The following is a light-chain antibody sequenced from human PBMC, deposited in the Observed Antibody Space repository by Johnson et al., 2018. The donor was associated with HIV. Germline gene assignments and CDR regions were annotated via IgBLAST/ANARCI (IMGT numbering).Light chain of an antibody. CDR2: END. CDR1: SSNIGNNY. J-gene: IGLJ1*01. V-gene: IGLV1-51*02. Sequence: QSILTQPPSVSAAPGQKVTISCSGSSSNIGNNYVSWYQHLPGTAPKLLIYENDKRPSGIPDRFSGSKSATSATLGITGLQPRDETDYYCGTWDTSLNAYVFGSGTKVTVL. CDR3: GTWDTSLNAYV.